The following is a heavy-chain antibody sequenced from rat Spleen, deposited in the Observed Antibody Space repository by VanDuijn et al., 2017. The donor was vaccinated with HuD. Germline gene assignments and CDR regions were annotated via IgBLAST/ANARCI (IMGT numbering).Heavy chain of an antibody. Sequence: EVQLVESGGGLVQPGRSLKVSCEASGFTFRNFDMAWVRQAPTKGLEWVATISYGDSSGHSGTYYRDSVKGRFTISRDNAKSTLSLQMDSLRSEDTATYYCATHPGIPRGWFAYWGQGTLVTVSS. CDR2: ISYGDSSGHSGT. V-gene: IGHV5-29*01. D-gene: IGHD1-4*01. CDR1: GFTFRNFD. J-gene: IGHJ3*01. CDR3: ATHPGIPRGWFAY.